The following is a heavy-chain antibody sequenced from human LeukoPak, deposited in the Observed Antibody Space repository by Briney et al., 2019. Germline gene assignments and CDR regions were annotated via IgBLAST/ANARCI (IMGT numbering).Heavy chain of an antibody. D-gene: IGHD2-2*01. J-gene: IGHJ5*02. CDR2: IYTSGST. CDR1: GGSISSYY. Sequence: SETLSLTCTVSGGSISSYYWSWIRQPAGKGLEWIGRIYTSGSTNYNPSLKSRVTMSVDTSKNQFSLKLSSVTAADTAVYYCARDLGYCSSTSCPRGYWFDPWGQGTLVTVSS. CDR3: ARDLGYCSSTSCPRGYWFDP. V-gene: IGHV4-4*07.